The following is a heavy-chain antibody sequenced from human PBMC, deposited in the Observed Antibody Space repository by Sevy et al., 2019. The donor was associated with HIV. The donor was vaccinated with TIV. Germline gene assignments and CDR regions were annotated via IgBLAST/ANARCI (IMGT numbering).Heavy chain of an antibody. D-gene: IGHD6-13*01. V-gene: IGHV4-39*01. J-gene: IGHJ4*02. Sequence: SETLSLTCTVSGGSISSSSYYWGWIRQPPGKGLEWIGSIYYSGSTYYNPSLKSRVTISLDTSKNQFSLKLSSVTVADTAVYYSAGIPADLWGLAAAGSYFDYWGQGTLVTVSS. CDR1: GGSISSSSYY. CDR2: IYYSGST. CDR3: AGIPADLWGLAAAGSYFDY.